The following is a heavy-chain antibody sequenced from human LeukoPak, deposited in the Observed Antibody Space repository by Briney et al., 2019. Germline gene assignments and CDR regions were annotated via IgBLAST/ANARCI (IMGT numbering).Heavy chain of an antibody. CDR2: IYYSGST. CDR3: ARGIPQWPARVDY. D-gene: IGHD6-19*01. J-gene: IGHJ4*02. Sequence: SETLSLTCTVSGGSVSTYYWSWIRQPPGKGLEWIGSIYYSGSTNYNPSLKSRVTISVDTSKNQFSLKLSSVTAADTAVYYCARGIPQWPARVDYWGQGTLVTVSS. CDR1: GGSVSTYY. V-gene: IGHV4-59*08.